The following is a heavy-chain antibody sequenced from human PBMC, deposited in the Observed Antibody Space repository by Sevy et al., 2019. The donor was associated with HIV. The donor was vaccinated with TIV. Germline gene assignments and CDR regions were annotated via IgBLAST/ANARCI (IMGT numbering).Heavy chain of an antibody. J-gene: IGHJ4*02. D-gene: IGHD3-10*01. CDR2: ISGSGGTT. CDR3: ARDLPRYPRGVDD. CDR1: GFTFSNYA. V-gene: IGHV3-23*01. Sequence: GGSLRLSCAASGFTFSNYAMSWVRQAPGKGLEWVSAISGSGGTTYYADSVKGRFAISRDNSKNTLYLQMNSLRAEDTALFYCARDLPRYPRGVDDWGQGTLVTVSS.